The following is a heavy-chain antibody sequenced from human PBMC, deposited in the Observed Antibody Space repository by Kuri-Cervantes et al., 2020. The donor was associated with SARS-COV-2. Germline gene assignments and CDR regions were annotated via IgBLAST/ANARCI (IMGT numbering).Heavy chain of an antibody. CDR1: GFTFSNAW. V-gene: IGHV3-15*01. J-gene: IGHJ4*02. CDR3: ARVGSSSWYFDY. CDR2: IKSKTDGGTT. Sequence: GGSLRLSCAASGFTFSNAWMSWVRQAPGKGLEWVGRIKSKTDGGTTDYAAPVKGRFTISRDNAKNSLYLQMNSLRAEDTAVYYCARVGSSSWYFDYWGQGTLVTVSS. D-gene: IGHD6-13*01.